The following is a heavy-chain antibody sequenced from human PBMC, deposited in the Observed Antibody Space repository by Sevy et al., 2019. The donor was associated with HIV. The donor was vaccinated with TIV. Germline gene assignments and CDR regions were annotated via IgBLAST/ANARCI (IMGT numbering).Heavy chain of an antibody. Sequence: GGSLRLSCAASGFSFSTYGMHWVRQVPGKGLEWVAFIRHDGGNRYYVDSVKGQFTISRDNSKNTLYLQMISLRPEDKAIYYCAKDPRVTIRGTTNYYYYMDVWGKGTTVTVSS. J-gene: IGHJ6*03. D-gene: IGHD1-7*01. CDR1: GFSFSTYG. CDR2: IRHDGGNR. CDR3: AKDPRVTIRGTTNYYYYMDV. V-gene: IGHV3-30*02.